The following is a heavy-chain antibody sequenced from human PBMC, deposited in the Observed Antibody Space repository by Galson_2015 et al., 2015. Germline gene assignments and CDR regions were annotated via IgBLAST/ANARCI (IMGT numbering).Heavy chain of an antibody. CDR2: IYYSGST. V-gene: IGHV4-59*01. CDR3: AKGVAPPPGVFDT. D-gene: IGHD2-15*01. CDR1: GGSISSYY. J-gene: IGHJ3*02. Sequence: SEPLFLTCPVSGGSISSYYWSWIRQPPGKGLEWIGYIYYSGSTNYNPSLKSRVTISVDTSKNQFSLKLSSVTAAATAVYYCAKGVAPPPGVFDTGGQGTRATASS.